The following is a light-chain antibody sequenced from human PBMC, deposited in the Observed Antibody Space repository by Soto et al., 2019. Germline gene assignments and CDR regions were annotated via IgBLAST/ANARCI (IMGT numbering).Light chain of an antibody. CDR1: QSVSSN. J-gene: IGKJ5*01. CDR3: QQYYDWPIT. V-gene: IGKV3-15*01. CDR2: GAS. Sequence: EIVMTQSPATLSVSPVERATLSCRTSQSVSSNLAWYQQKPGQAPRLLIYGASTRATGIPARFSGSGSGTEFTLTISRLQSEDFAVYYCQQYYDWPITFGQGTDWRL.